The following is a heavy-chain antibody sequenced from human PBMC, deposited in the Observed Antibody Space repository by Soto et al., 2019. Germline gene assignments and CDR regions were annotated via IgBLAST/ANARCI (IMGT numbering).Heavy chain of an antibody. CDR3: GGLVGAGTVGHSDY. CDR2: IYYSGST. V-gene: IGHV4-39*01. Sequence: QLQLQESGPGLVKPSETLSLTCTVSGGSISSSSYYWGWIRQPPGKGLEWIGSIYYSGSTYYNPSLERRVTISVDTSKNQFSLKLSSVTAADTAVYYCGGLVGAGTVGHSDYWGQGTLVTVSS. D-gene: IGHD3-10*01. J-gene: IGHJ4*02. CDR1: GGSISSSSYY.